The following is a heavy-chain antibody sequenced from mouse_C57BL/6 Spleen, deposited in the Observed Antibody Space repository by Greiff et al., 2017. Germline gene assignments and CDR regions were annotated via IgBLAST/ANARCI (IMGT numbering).Heavy chain of an antibody. CDR2: IAPSDSYT. J-gene: IGHJ3*01. CDR1: GYTFTSYW. V-gene: IGHV1-69*01. Sequence: QVQLQQPGAELVMPGASVKLSCKASGYTFTSYWMHWVKQRPGQGLEWIGEIAPSDSYTNYNQKFKGKSTLTVDKSSSTAYMQLSSLTSEDSAVYYCARKGFITTEFAYWGQGTLVTVSA. D-gene: IGHD1-1*01. CDR3: ARKGFITTEFAY.